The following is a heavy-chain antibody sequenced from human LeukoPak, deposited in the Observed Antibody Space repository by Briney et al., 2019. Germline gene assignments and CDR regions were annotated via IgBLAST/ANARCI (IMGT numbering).Heavy chain of an antibody. V-gene: IGHV5-51*01. D-gene: IGHD4-17*01. CDR3: ARNVDTVTSVFVH. Sequence: GESLKISCQASGYIFTTYWIGWVRQLPGKGLEWMGIIYPSDSDTRYSPSFQGQVTISADKSISIAYLQWSRLKASDTAMYYCARNVDTVTSVFVHWGQGTLVTVSS. CDR1: GYIFTTYW. J-gene: IGHJ4*02. CDR2: IYPSDSDT.